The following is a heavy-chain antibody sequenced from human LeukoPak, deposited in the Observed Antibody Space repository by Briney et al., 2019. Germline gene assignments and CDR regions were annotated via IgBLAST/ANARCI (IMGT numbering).Heavy chain of an antibody. V-gene: IGHV3-21*04. Sequence: GSLRLSCAASGFTFSSYSMNWVRQAPGKGLEWVSSISSSSSYIYYADSVKGRFTISRDNSKNSLYLQMNSLRTEDTALYYCAKDVGKSSSWYSYYYGMDVWGQGTTVTVSS. D-gene: IGHD6-13*01. J-gene: IGHJ6*02. CDR3: AKDVGKSSSWYSYYYGMDV. CDR2: ISSSSSYI. CDR1: GFTFSSYS.